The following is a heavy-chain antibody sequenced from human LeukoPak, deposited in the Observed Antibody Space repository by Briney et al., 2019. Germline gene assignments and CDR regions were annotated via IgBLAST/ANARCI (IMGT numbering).Heavy chain of an antibody. CDR3: ARGPRGGSYRYFDY. Sequence: SETLSLTCTVSGYSISSAYYWGWIRQPPGKGLEWIGSIYHSGSTYYNPSLKSRVTILVDTSKNQFSLNLSSVTATDTAVYYCARGPRGGSYRYFDYWGQGTLVTVSS. J-gene: IGHJ4*02. CDR2: IYHSGST. V-gene: IGHV4-38-2*02. CDR1: GYSISSAYY. D-gene: IGHD1-26*01.